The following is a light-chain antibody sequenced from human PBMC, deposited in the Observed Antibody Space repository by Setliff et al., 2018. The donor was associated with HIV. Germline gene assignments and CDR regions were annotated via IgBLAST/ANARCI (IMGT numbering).Light chain of an antibody. CDR2: GVT. CDR1: SSDVGTYNF. V-gene: IGLV2-23*02. Sequence: ALTQPASVSGSPGQSITISCTGTSSDVGTYNFVSWYQQQPGKAPKLVIYGVTKRPSGVSNRFSGSRSGNTASLTISGLQAEDEADYYCCSFAGSGTDVFGTGTKVTVL. CDR3: CSFAGSGTDV. J-gene: IGLJ1*01.